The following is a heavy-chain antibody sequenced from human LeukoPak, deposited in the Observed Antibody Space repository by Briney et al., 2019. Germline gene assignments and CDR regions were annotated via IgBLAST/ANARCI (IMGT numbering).Heavy chain of an antibody. J-gene: IGHJ4*02. CDR1: GFTFSSYS. CDR2: ISSSSSYI. D-gene: IGHD2-15*01. Sequence: GGSLRLSCAASGFTFSSYSMNWVRHAPGKGLEWVSSISSSSSYIYYADSVKGRFTISRDNAKNSLYLQMNSLRAEDTAVYYCARDPLVVVAATLDYWSQGTLVTVSS. V-gene: IGHV3-21*01. CDR3: ARDPLVVVAATLDY.